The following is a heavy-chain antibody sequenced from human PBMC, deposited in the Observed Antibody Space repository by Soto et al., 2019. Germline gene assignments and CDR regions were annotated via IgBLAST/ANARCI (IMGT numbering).Heavy chain of an antibody. J-gene: IGHJ3*02. D-gene: IGHD3-3*01. CDR2: IIPIFGTA. V-gene: IGHV1-69*13. CDR1: GGTFSSYA. CDR3: ARGERMTIFGVVTHDAFDI. Sequence: SVKVSCKASGGTFSSYAISWVRQAPGQGLEWMGGIIPIFGTANYAQKFQGRVTITADESTSTAYMELSSLRSEDTAVYYCARGERMTIFGVVTHDAFDIWGQGTMVTV.